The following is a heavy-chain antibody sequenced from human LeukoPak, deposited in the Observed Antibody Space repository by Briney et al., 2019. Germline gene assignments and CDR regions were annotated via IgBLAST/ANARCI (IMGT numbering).Heavy chain of an antibody. D-gene: IGHD3-16*01. CDR2: IKQDGSQK. J-gene: IGHJ4*02. V-gene: IGHV3-7*01. CDR3: ARDKEGGY. CDR1: GFTLSTYW. Sequence: TGGSLRLSCAASGFTLSTYWMSWVRQAPGKGLEWVANIKQDGSQKYYVDSVKGRFTISRDNARNSLYLQMNSLRAEDTAIYYCARDKEGGYWGQGTLVTVSS.